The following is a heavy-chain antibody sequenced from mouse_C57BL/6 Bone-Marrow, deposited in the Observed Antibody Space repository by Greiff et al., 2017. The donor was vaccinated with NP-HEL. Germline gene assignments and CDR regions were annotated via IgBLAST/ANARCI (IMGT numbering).Heavy chain of an antibody. Sequence: EVMLVESGGGLVQPGGFMKLSCAASGFTFSDAWMDWVRQSSEKGLEWVAEIRNKANNHAKYYAESVKGRFTIARDDYKSSVYLQMNSLRAEDTGIYYCTRKDYGSSLDYWGQGTTLTVSS. CDR3: TRKDYGSSLDY. J-gene: IGHJ2*01. CDR2: IRNKANNHAK. D-gene: IGHD1-1*01. V-gene: IGHV6-6*01. CDR1: GFTFSDAW.